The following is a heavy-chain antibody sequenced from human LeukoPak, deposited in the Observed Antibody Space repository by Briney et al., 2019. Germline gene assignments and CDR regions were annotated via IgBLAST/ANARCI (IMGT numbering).Heavy chain of an antibody. CDR2: IYYDGSNQ. Sequence: GGSLRLSCATSGFTFRNYGMHWVRQAPGKGLEGVAVIYYDGSNQYYADSVKGRFTISRVNSKSTLYLQLNSLRAEDTAMYYCARDRGQSYFDYWGQGTLVTVSS. J-gene: IGHJ4*02. V-gene: IGHV3-33*01. CDR3: ARDRGQSYFDY. CDR1: GFTFRNYG. D-gene: IGHD3-10*01.